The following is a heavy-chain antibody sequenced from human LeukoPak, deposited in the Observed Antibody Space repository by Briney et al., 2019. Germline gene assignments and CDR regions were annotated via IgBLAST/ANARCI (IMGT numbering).Heavy chain of an antibody. V-gene: IGHV1-18*01. J-gene: IGHJ4*02. CDR1: GYTLTSYG. Sequence: ASVKVSCKASGYTLTSYGISWVRQAPGQGLEWMGWISAYNGNTNYAQKLQGRVTMTTDTSTSTAYMELRSLRSDDTAVYYCARAGDYDILTGYPIPDYWGQGTLVTVSS. CDR2: ISAYNGNT. D-gene: IGHD3-9*01. CDR3: ARAGDYDILTGYPIPDY.